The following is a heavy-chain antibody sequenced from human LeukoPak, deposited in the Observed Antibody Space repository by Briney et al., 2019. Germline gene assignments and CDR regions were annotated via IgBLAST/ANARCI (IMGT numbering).Heavy chain of an antibody. J-gene: IGHJ4*02. V-gene: IGHV3-30*02. CDR3: AKDTNSGWTYYFDY. CDR2: IRYDGSNK. CDR1: GFSFSDYG. D-gene: IGHD6-19*01. Sequence: GGSLRLSCAASGFSFSDYGMHWVRQAPGKGLEWVAFIRYDGSNKCYADSVKGRFTISRDDSKNTLYLQMNSLRAEDTAVYYCAKDTNSGWTYYFDYWGQGTLVIVSS.